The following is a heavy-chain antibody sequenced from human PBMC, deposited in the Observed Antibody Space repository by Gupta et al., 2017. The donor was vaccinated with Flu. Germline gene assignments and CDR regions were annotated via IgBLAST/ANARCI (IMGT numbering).Heavy chain of an antibody. J-gene: IGHJ5*02. Sequence: HLVESGGGLVQPGGSLRLSCGASGFPFSSSWMSWVRQPPGKGLEWVANIHQDGSTIYFLDSVKGRFTFSRDNAKNSLYLQMDSLRAEDTAVYYCARLGILNSGPNWFDPWGQGTLVTVSS. CDR1: GFPFSSSW. CDR2: IHQDGSTI. D-gene: IGHD6-19*01. V-gene: IGHV3-7*01. CDR3: ARLGILNSGPNWFDP.